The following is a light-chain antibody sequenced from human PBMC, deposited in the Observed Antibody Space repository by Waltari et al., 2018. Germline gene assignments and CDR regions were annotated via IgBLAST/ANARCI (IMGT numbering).Light chain of an antibody. J-gene: IGLJ3*02. CDR3: CSYAGSSTFEV. Sequence: QSALTQPASVSGSPGQSITISCTGTSSDVGSYNLVSWYQQHPGKAPKLMIYEFSRRPSGVSNRFSGSKSGHTASLTISGLQAEDEADYYCCSYAGSSTFEVFGGGTKLTVL. CDR1: SSDVGSYNL. V-gene: IGLV2-23*02. CDR2: EFS.